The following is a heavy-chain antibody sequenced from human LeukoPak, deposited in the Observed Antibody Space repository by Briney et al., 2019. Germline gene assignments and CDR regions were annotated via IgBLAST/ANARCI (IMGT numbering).Heavy chain of an antibody. CDR3: ARGLQLWTKGTFDY. CDR1: GYIITSYY. D-gene: IGHD5-18*01. V-gene: IGHV1-46*01. Sequence: ASVKVSCKASGYIITSYYMHWVRQAPGQGLVWMGMINPKGGSTTYAQNFQGRVTMTRDTSTTTVYMELNSLRSKDTAVYYCARGLQLWTKGTFDYWSQRTLVTVSS. J-gene: IGHJ4*02. CDR2: INPKGGST.